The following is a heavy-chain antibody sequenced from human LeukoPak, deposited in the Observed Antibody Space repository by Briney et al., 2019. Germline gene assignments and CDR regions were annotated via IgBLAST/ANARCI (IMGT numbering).Heavy chain of an antibody. CDR2: INYSGST. CDR3: AILLRGSSTFDY. CDR1: GGSYSGYY. D-gene: IGHD6-6*01. Sequence: SETLSLTCAVYGGSYSGYYWSWIRQPPGKGLEWLGEINYSGSTHYNPSLKSRVTLSIDTSKNQFSLKLSSVTAADTAVYYCAILLRGSSTFDYWGQGTLVTVSS. J-gene: IGHJ4*02. V-gene: IGHV4-34*01.